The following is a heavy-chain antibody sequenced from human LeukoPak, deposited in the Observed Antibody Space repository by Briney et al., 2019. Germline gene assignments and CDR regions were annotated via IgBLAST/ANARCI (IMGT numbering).Heavy chain of an antibody. CDR2: ISGSGGST. CDR3: AKGVGYSYGYRGDAFDI. V-gene: IGHV3-23*01. CDR1: GFTFSSYA. J-gene: IGHJ3*02. D-gene: IGHD5-18*01. Sequence: GGSLRLSCAASGFTFSSYAMSWVRQAPGKGLEWVSAISGSGGSTYYADSVKGRFTISRDNSKNTLYLQMNSLRAEDTAVYYCAKGVGYSYGYRGDAFDIWGQGTMVTVSS.